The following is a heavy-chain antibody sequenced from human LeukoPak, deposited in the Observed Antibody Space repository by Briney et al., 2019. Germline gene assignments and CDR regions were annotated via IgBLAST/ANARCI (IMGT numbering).Heavy chain of an antibody. J-gene: IGHJ3*02. D-gene: IGHD1-26*01. CDR1: GGSISSYY. CDR3: ARETRLHSGSYSNDAFDI. CDR2: ISYSGST. V-gene: IGHV4-59*01. Sequence: SETLSLTCTVSGGSISSYYWSWIRQPPGKGLEWIGYISYSGSTDYNPSLKSRVTISLDTSKNQFSLRLSSVTAADTAVYYCARETRLHSGSYSNDAFDIWGQGTMVTVPS.